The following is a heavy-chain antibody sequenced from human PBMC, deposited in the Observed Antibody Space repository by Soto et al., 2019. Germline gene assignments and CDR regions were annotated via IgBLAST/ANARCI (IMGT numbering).Heavy chain of an antibody. D-gene: IGHD2-2*01. CDR2: MCYSGPP. CDR1: GGSISGYY. J-gene: IGHJ4*02. CDR3: ARWSCTSGPFNTLDY. V-gene: IGHV4-59*01. Sequence: QVQLQESGPGLLRPSETLSLNCSVSGGSISGYYWSWIRQAPGKGLEYIGHMCYSGPPNLSPSLKSRVAMSVDMSKNQFSLRLISVTAADTAVYFCARWSCTSGPFNTLDYWGQGILVTIS.